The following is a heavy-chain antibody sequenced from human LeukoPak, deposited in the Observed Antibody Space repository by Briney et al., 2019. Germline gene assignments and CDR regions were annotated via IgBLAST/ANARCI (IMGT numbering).Heavy chain of an antibody. Sequence: SETLSLTCTVSGAPVTSGSYYWSWVRQPPGKGLEWIGYVFYSGSTNYNSSLKSRVTMSVDTSKNQFSLKLSSVTAADTAVYYCAREPPPRYKEWLLWGSWFDPWGQGTLVTVSS. CDR1: GAPVTSGSYY. CDR3: AREPPPRYKEWLLWGSWFDP. J-gene: IGHJ5*02. D-gene: IGHD3-3*01. V-gene: IGHV4-61*01. CDR2: VFYSGST.